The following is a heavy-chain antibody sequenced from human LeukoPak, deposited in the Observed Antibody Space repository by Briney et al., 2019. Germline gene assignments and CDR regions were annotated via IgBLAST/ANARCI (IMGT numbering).Heavy chain of an antibody. J-gene: IGHJ4*02. D-gene: IGHD2-8*01. CDR3: AKDDLYY. CDR1: RFTFSSYG. V-gene: IGHV3-30*02. CDR2: IRYDGSNK. Sequence: GGSLRLSCAASRFTFSSYGMHWVRQAPGKGLEWVAFIRYDGSNKYFADSVKGRFTISRDNSKNTLYLQMNSLRAEDTAVYYCAKDDLYYWGQGTLVTVSS.